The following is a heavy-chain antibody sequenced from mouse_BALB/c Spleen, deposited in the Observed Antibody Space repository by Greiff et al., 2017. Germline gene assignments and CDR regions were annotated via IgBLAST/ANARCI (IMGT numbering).Heavy chain of an antibody. CDR2: ISSGSSTI. CDR1: GFTFSSFG. J-gene: IGHJ2*01. V-gene: IGHV5-17*02. Sequence: EVMLVESGGGLVQPGGSRKLSCAASGFTFSSFGMHWVRQAPEKGLEWVAYISSGSSTIYYADTVKGRFTISRYNPKNTLFLQMTSLRSEDTAMYYCARSRGGNYVFDYWGQGTTLTVSS. D-gene: IGHD2-1*01. CDR3: ARSRGGNYVFDY.